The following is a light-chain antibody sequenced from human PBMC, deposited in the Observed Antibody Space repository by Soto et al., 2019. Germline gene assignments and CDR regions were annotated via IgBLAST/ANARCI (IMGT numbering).Light chain of an antibody. CDR2: AAS. Sequence: DIQMTQSPSSVSASIGDRVTITCRASQIIGSWLAWYQQKPGRAPTLLIYAASSLQSGVPSRFSGSGSGTDFTLTITSLQAEDSATYFCQHSNSFPFAFGPGTRVYIK. V-gene: IGKV1-12*02. J-gene: IGKJ3*01. CDR1: QIIGSW. CDR3: QHSNSFPFA.